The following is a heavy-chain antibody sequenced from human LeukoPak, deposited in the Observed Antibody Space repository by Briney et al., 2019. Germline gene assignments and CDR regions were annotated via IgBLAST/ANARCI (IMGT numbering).Heavy chain of an antibody. CDR1: GFTFSSYS. J-gene: IGHJ3*02. CDR3: ARDRPGFLGTSDI. Sequence: PGGSLRLSCAASGFTFSSYSMNWVRQAPGKGLEWVSSISSSSSYVFYADSVKGRFTISRDNARKSLYLQMNSLRAEDTAVYYCARDRPGFLGTSDIWGQGTMVTVSS. CDR2: ISSSSSYV. V-gene: IGHV3-21*01. D-gene: IGHD6-6*01.